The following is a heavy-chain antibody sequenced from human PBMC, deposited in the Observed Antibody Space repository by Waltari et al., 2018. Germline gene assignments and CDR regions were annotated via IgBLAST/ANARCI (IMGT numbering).Heavy chain of an antibody. CDR2: IYYSGST. CDR1: GGSISSSSYY. V-gene: IGHV4-39*01. J-gene: IGHJ3*02. D-gene: IGHD2-2*01. Sequence: QLQLQESGPGLVKPSETLSLTCTVSGGSISSSSYYWGWIRPPPGKGLEWIGSIYYSGSTYYNPSLKSRVTISVDTSKNQFSLKLSSVTAADTAVYYCARQKIYCSSTSCYRDAFDIWGQGTMVTVSS. CDR3: ARQKIYCSSTSCYRDAFDI.